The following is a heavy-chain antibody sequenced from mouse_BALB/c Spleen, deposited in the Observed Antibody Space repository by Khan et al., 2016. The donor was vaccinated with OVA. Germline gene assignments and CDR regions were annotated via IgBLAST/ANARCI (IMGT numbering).Heavy chain of an antibody. D-gene: IGHD2-14*01. V-gene: IGHV2-6-4*01. CDR3: ARAYYRYDGYYAMDY. Sequence: VKLEESGPGLVVPSQSLSITCTVSGFSLSRYNIHWVRQPPGKGLEWLGMIWGGGGTDYNSTIKIRLSISKDNSKSQVFLKMNSLQTDDTAMYFCARAYYRYDGYYAMDYWGQGTSVTVSS. J-gene: IGHJ4*01. CDR2: IWGGGGT. CDR1: GFSLSRYN.